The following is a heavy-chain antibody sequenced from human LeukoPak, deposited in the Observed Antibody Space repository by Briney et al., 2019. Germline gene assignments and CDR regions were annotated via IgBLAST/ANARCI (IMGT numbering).Heavy chain of an antibody. J-gene: IGHJ6*02. CDR2: IYTSGST. V-gene: IGHV4-61*02. Sequence: SETLSLTCTVSGGSISSGSYYWSWIRQPAGKGLEWIGRIYTSGSTNYNPSLKSRVTISVDTSKNQFSLKLSSVTAADTAVYYCARDAGYCSGGSCYSPRYYYYGMDAWGQGTTVTVSS. D-gene: IGHD2-15*01. CDR1: GGSISSGSYY. CDR3: ARDAGYCSGGSCYSPRYYYYGMDA.